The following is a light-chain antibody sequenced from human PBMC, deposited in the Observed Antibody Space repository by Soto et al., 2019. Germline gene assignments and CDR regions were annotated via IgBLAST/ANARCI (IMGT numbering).Light chain of an antibody. CDR1: QPIDIF. CDR3: QHSYDTPYT. J-gene: IGKJ2*01. Sequence: DIHLTQSPSSLSASVGDRVTITCRASQPIDIFLNWYQQKPGKAPKLLVYAASSLQSGVPSGFTGSGSGTDFNLTISSLQPEDFATYYCQHSYDTPYTFGQGTRLDIK. CDR2: AAS. V-gene: IGKV1-39*01.